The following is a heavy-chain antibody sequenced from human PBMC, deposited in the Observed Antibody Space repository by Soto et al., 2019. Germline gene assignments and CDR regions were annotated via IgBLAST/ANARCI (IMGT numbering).Heavy chain of an antibody. CDR3: AKYLLRRLLHDSSGYPDY. D-gene: IGHD3-22*01. J-gene: IGHJ4*02. V-gene: IGHV3-23*01. Sequence: EVQLLESGGGLVQPGGSLRLSCAASGFTFSSYAMSWVRQAPGKGLEWVSAISGSGGSTYYADSVKGRFTISRDNYKNTLYLKMKSLRAEDTAVYYCAKYLLRRLLHDSSGYPDYWGQGTLVTVSS. CDR1: GFTFSSYA. CDR2: ISGSGGST.